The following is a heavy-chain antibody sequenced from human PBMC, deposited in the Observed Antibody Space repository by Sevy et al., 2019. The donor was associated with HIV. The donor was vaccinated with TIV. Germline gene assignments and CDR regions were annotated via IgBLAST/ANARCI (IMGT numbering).Heavy chain of an antibody. D-gene: IGHD2-2*01. J-gene: IGHJ6*02. CDR2: IKQDGSEK. V-gene: IGHV3-7*01. CDR1: GLTFSSYW. Sequence: GGSLRLSCAASGLTFSSYWMSWVRQAPGKGLEWVANIKQDGSEKYFVDSVKGRFTISRDNAKNSLYLQMNSLGAEDTAVYYCARVSCSSTSCYSPKGGAYYYYYGMDVWGQGTTVTVSS. CDR3: ARVSCSSTSCYSPKGGAYYYYYGMDV.